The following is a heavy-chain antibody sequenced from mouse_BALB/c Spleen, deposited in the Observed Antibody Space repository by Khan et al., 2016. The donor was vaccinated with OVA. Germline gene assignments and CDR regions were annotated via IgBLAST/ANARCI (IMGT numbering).Heavy chain of an antibody. CDR1: GFNIKDTY. Sequence: VQLQQPGAELVKPGASVKLSCTVSGFNIKDTYIHWVNQRPEQGLEWIGRIDPATDNIKYDPKFQGRATITSDTSYNRVDLPLSSLTSDDTSVYYCARTDIHYYGSYVMDYWGQGTAVTVSS. J-gene: IGHJ4*01. CDR2: IDPATDNI. CDR3: ARTDIHYYGSYVMDY. D-gene: IGHD1-2*01. V-gene: IGHV14-3*02.